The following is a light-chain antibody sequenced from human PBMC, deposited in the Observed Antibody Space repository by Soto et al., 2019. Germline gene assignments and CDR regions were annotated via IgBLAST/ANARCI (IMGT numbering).Light chain of an antibody. J-gene: IGKJ1*01. CDR2: GAS. Sequence: EIVMTQSPATLSVSPGERATLSCRASQSVSSSLAWYQQKPGQAPRLLIYGASTRANGIPARFSGSGSETEFTLTIRSLQSEDSAVYYSQQYNNWWTVGQGNKVEIK. CDR1: QSVSSS. V-gene: IGKV3-15*01. CDR3: QQYNNWWT.